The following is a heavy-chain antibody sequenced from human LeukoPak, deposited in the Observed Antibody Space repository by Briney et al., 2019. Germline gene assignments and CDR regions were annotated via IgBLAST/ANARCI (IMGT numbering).Heavy chain of an antibody. V-gene: IGHV3-48*01. CDR2: ISSSSSTI. Sequence: GGSLTLSCAASGFTFSSYSMKWVRQAQGKGREGVSYISSSSSTIYYADPVKGRFTISRDNAKNSLYPQMNSLKAEDTPGYYCARDERRRGVDYWGQGTLVTVSS. D-gene: IGHD3-10*01. CDR1: GFTFSSYS. CDR3: ARDERRRGVDY. J-gene: IGHJ4*02.